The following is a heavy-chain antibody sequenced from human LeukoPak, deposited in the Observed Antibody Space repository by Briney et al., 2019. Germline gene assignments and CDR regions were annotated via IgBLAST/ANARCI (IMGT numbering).Heavy chain of an antibody. CDR2: IKQDGSEK. V-gene: IGHV3-7*01. Sequence: GGSLRLSCAASGCTFSSYLMSWVRQAPGKGLEWVANIKQDGSEKYYVDSVKGRFTISRANDKNPLYLQMNSLRAEDTAVYYCARNLYSGSSGRWGQGTLVTVSS. CDR3: ARNLYSGSSGR. CDR1: GCTFSSYL. J-gene: IGHJ4*02. D-gene: IGHD1-26*01.